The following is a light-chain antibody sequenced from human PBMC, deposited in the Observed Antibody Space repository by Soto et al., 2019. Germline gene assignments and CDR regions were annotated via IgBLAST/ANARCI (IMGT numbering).Light chain of an antibody. Sequence: QSVLTQSPSASASLGASVKLTCTLSSGHSSYAIAWHQQQPEKGPRYLMKLNSDGSHSKGDGIPDRFSGSSSGAERYLTISSLQSEEEADYYCQTWGTDIVVFGGGTKVTVL. V-gene: IGLV4-69*01. J-gene: IGLJ2*01. CDR3: QTWGTDIVV. CDR2: LNSDGSH. CDR1: SGHSSYA.